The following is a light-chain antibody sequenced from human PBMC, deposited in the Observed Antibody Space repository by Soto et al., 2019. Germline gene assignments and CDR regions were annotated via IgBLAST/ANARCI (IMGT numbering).Light chain of an antibody. CDR3: SSYTSSSTLV. Sequence: QSALTQPASVSGSPGQSITISCTGTSRDVDLYNYVSWYQQHPGKAPKLMIYEVSNRPSGASNRFSGSKSGNTASLTISGLQAEDEADYYCSSYTSSSTLVFGGGTKLTVL. CDR2: EVS. J-gene: IGLJ3*02. V-gene: IGLV2-14*01. CDR1: SRDVDLYNY.